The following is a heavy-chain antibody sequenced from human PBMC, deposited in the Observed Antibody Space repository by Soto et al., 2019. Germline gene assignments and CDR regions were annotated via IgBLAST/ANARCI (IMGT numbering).Heavy chain of an antibody. CDR2: VKEDGSVK. J-gene: IGHJ4*02. V-gene: IGHV3-7*01. Sequence: EVQLVESGGGLVQPGGSLRLSCAASGFTFTTHWMSWVRQAAGKGLEWVANVKEDGSVKYYVDSVKGRFTISRDYAKNSLYLQMTSLRAEDTAVYYCVREGISGWHFDYWGLGTLVTVS. D-gene: IGHD6-19*01. CDR3: VREGISGWHFDY. CDR1: GFTFTTHW.